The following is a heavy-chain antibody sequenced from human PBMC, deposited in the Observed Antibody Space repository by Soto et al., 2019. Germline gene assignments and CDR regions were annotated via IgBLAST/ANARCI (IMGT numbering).Heavy chain of an antibody. CDR1: GFTFNAYA. V-gene: IGHV3-23*01. D-gene: IGHD4-4*01. CDR2: IGGSGGNR. Sequence: EVQLLESGGGSVQPGGSLRLSCAASGFTFNAYAMTWVRQAPGKGLEWVSAIGGSGGNRYYAASVKGRFTISRDNSKDTVDLQMNRLRVEDTAVYYCARVASDYINSVDHWGQGILVTVSS. J-gene: IGHJ4*02. CDR3: ARVASDYINSVDH.